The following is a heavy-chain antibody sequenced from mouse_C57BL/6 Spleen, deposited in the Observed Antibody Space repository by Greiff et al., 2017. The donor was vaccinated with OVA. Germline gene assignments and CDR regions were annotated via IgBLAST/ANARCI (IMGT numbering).Heavy chain of an antibody. V-gene: IGHV5-4*01. J-gene: IGHJ2*01. Sequence: EVQLVESGGGLVKPGGSLKLSCAASGFTFSSYAMSWVRQTPEKRLEWVATISDGGSYTYYPDNVKGRFTISRDNAKNNLYLQMSHLKSEDTAMYYCARVSYDYDDYFDYWGQGTTLTVSS. CDR1: GFTFSSYA. CDR2: ISDGGSYT. CDR3: ARVSYDYDDYFDY. D-gene: IGHD2-4*01.